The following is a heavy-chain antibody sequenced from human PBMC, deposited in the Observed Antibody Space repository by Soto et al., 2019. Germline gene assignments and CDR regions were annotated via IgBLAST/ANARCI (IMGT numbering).Heavy chain of an antibody. V-gene: IGHV3-30-3*01. CDR1: GSSFGRYA. CDR2: IPYDGGNR. Sequence: PGGSLRLSCAASGSSFGRYAMRWVRQAPGKGLEWVASIPYDGGNRKYADSVKGRFTISRDNAKDMLYLHMSSLGPDDTSVYYCAREYLDYGPDVWGQGTSVTVSS. J-gene: IGHJ6*02. CDR3: AREYLDYGPDV.